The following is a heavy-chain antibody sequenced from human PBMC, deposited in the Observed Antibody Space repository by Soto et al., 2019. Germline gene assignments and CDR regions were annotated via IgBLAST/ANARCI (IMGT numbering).Heavy chain of an antibody. CDR3: ASHMSLDYYYYGMDV. CDR2: IYPGDSDT. J-gene: IGHJ6*02. CDR1: GYKVSRSW. D-gene: IGHD3-10*02. V-gene: IGHV5-51*01. Sequence: GDSLQSSCKGSGYKVSRSWMCWARQKAGKGLEWMGIIYPGDSDTRYSPSVQGQVTISADKSISTAYVQWSSLKASDTAMYYCASHMSLDYYYYGMDVWGQGTTVTVSS.